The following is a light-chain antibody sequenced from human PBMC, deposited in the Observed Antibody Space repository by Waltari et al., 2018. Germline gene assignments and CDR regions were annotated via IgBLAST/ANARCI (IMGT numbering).Light chain of an antibody. V-gene: IGLV2-14*01. CDR3: SSYTSSSTKV. CDR2: EVS. J-gene: IGLJ3*02. CDR1: SSDVGGYNY. Sequence: QSALTQPASVSGSPGQSITISCTGTSSDVGGYNYVSWYQQHPGKAPKLMIYEVSNRPSGVSNRFSGSKSGNTASLTISGLPAEDEADYYCSSYTSSSTKVFGGGTKLTFL.